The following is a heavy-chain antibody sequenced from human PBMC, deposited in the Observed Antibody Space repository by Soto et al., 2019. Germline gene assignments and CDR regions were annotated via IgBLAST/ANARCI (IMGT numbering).Heavy chain of an antibody. CDR3: LKDVGSIISCYDCSFDV. CDR2: VTSNGGGI. CDR1: GFAFSSYA. Sequence: EVQLVESGGGLVQPGGSLRLSCSASGFAFSSYAMHWVRQAPGQGPEYVSAVTSNGGGIYYADSVKGRFTISRDNSKNTLYLQMSSLRAEDTAVHYCLKDVGSIISCYDCSFDVWGQWTMVTVS. V-gene: IGHV3-64D*06. J-gene: IGHJ3*01. D-gene: IGHD2-2*01.